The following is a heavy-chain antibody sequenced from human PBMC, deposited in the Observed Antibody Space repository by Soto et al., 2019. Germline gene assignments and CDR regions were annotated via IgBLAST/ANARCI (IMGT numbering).Heavy chain of an antibody. V-gene: IGHV1-3*01. D-gene: IGHD6-13*01. CDR1: GYTFTSYA. J-gene: IGHJ5*02. CDR2: INAGNGNT. Sequence: ASVKVSCKASGYTFTSYAMHWVRQAPGQRLERMGWINAGNGNTKYSQKFQGRVTITRDTSASTAYMELSSLRSEDTAVYYCARAIAAAAFGPWGQGTLVTVSS. CDR3: ARAIAAAAFGP.